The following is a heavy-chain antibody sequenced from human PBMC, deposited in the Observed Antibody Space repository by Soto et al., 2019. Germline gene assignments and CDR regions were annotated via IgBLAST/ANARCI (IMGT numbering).Heavy chain of an antibody. CDR3: ARGHDILTGYYIRHWYFDL. CDR2: MNPNSGNT. V-gene: IGHV1-8*01. D-gene: IGHD3-9*01. CDR1: GYTFTSYD. Sequence: ASVKVSCKASGYTFTSYDINWVRQATGQGLEWMGWMNPNSGNTGYAQKFKGRVTMTRNTSISTAYMELSSLRSEDTAVYYCARGHDILTGYYIRHWYFDLWGR. J-gene: IGHJ2*01.